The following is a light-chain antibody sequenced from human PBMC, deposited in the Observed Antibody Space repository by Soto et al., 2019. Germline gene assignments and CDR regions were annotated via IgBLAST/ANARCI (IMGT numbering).Light chain of an antibody. CDR1: QSVSSN. CDR3: QQYNNWPRT. Sequence: EMVMTQSPATLSVSPGERATLSCRASQSVSSNLAWYQQKPGQAPRLLIYGASTRATGIPARFSGSGSGTEFTLTISSLQSEDFAFYHCQQYNNWPRTFGQGTKVDIK. CDR2: GAS. J-gene: IGKJ1*01. V-gene: IGKV3-15*01.